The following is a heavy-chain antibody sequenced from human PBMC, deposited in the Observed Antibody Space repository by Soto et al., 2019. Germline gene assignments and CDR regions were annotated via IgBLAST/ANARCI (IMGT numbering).Heavy chain of an antibody. D-gene: IGHD3-10*01. CDR3: AHSRYGAGTLT. CDR1: GFSLSTSGVG. Sequence: QITLKETGPTLVKPTQTLTLTCTFSGFSLSTSGVGVVWIRQPPGKALEWLALLYWDDDKRYSPSLRSRLTIAKDTSKNPVILTMTNMDPVDTATYYCAHSRYGAGTLTWGQGTLVAVSS. CDR2: LYWDDDK. J-gene: IGHJ5*02. V-gene: IGHV2-5*02.